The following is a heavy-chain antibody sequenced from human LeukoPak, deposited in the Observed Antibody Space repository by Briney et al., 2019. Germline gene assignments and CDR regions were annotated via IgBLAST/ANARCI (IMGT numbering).Heavy chain of an antibody. CDR3: AREADPLTIFGVVTPDY. V-gene: IGHV3-20*04. CDR2: INWNGGST. Sequence: GGSLRLSCAASGFTFDDYGMSWVRHAPGKGLEWVSGINWNGGSTGYADTVKGRFTISRDNAKNSLYLQMNSLRAEDTALYYCAREADPLTIFGVVTPDYWGQGTLVTVSS. CDR1: GFTFDDYG. J-gene: IGHJ4*02. D-gene: IGHD3-3*01.